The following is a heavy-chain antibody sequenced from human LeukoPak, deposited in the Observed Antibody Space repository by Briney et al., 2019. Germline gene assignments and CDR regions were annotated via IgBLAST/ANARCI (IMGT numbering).Heavy chain of an antibody. J-gene: IGHJ4*02. V-gene: IGHV1-24*01. Sequence: ASVKVSCKVSGYTLTELSMHWVRQAPGKGLEWMGGFDPEDGETIYAQKFQGRVTMTEDTSTDTAYMELSSLRAEDTAVYYCARVDIVVVPAAITGLPDYWGQGTLVTVSS. CDR3: ARVDIVVVPAAITGLPDY. CDR2: FDPEDGET. D-gene: IGHD2-2*01. CDR1: GYTLTELS.